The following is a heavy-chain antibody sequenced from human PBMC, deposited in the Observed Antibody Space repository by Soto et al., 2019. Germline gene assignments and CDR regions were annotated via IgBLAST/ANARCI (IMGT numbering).Heavy chain of an antibody. CDR3: ASGGSSLNFDS. CDR2: INSDGSST. V-gene: IGHV3-74*01. CDR1: GFTFRSYW. J-gene: IGHJ4*02. Sequence: GSLRLSCAASGFTFRSYWMQWVRQAPGKGLVWVSWINSDGSSTSYADSVKGRFTISRDNAKNTLYLQMNSLRAEDTAVYYCASGGSSLNFDSWGQGTLVTVSS. D-gene: IGHD6-6*01.